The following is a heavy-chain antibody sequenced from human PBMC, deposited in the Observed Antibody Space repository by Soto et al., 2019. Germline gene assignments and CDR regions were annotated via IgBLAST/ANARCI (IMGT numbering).Heavy chain of an antibody. V-gene: IGHV3-23*01. Sequence: EVQLLESGGGLVQPGDSLRISCAGSGFTFSSYVMSWVRQPPGKGLEWVSAIGVSGGDTYYADSVKGRFTISRDNFGNTLYLQMNSLRAEDTAVYYCAKGGYIWGQGTLVTVSS. D-gene: IGHD5-12*01. CDR2: IGVSGGDT. CDR3: AKGGYI. CDR1: GFTFSSYV. J-gene: IGHJ4*02.